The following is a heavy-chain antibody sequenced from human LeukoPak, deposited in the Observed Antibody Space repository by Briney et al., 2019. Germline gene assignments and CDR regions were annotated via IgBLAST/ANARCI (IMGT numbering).Heavy chain of an antibody. Sequence: GGSLGPSLAGLGSTFGSNGMPWARQPQGKGRGWGAFIRYEGSNKYYADSVKGRFTISRDNSKNTLYLQMNSLRAEDTAVYYCAKLSLWFGELLSPEDAFDIWGQGTMVTVSS. V-gene: IGHV3-30*02. CDR1: GSTFGSNG. CDR2: IRYEGSNK. J-gene: IGHJ3*02. D-gene: IGHD3-10*01. CDR3: AKLSLWFGELLSPEDAFDI.